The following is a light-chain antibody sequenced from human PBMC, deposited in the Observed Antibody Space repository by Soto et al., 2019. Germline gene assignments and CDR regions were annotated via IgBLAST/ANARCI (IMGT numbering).Light chain of an antibody. CDR2: DDR. Sequence: SYELTQPPSVSVAPGQTARISCGGNNIGTKSVHWYQQRPGQAPVLVVYDDRDRPSGIPERFSGSNSGNTATLTISRVEAGDEADYSCQVWETYSDHVDVSFGGGTKVTVL. J-gene: IGLJ2*01. V-gene: IGLV3-21*02. CDR3: QVWETYSDHVDVS. CDR1: NIGTKS.